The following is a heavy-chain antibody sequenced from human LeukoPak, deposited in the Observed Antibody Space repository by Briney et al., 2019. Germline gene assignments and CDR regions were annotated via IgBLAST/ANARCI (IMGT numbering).Heavy chain of an antibody. V-gene: IGHV4-38-2*02. CDR2: IYTSGST. J-gene: IGHJ4*02. D-gene: IGHD3-9*01. CDR3: ASTELNYDILTGYHNPRDY. Sequence: SETLSLTCTVSGYSISSSYYWDWIRQPPGKGLEWIGRIYTSGSTNYNPSLKSRVTMSVDTSKNQFSLKLSSVTAADTAVYYCASTELNYDILTGYHNPRDYWGQGTLVTVSS. CDR1: GYSISSSYY.